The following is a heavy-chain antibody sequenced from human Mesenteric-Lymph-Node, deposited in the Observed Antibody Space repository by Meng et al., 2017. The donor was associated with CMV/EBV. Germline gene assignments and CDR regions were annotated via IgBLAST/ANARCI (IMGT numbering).Heavy chain of an antibody. D-gene: IGHD2/OR15-2a*01. CDR1: GVSVTSGAYH. CDR3: AKSRSSTPGIVDD. V-gene: IGHV4-61*08. CDR2: IYGTGIT. Sequence: QVQLTESCPGLVKPSEPLSLTCIVPGVSVTSGAYHGSWIRQSPGKGLEWIGYIYGTGITIYNPSLKSRVTILLETSKNQFSLKLNSVTTADTAVYYCAKSRSSTPGIVDDWGQGTLVTVSS. J-gene: IGHJ4*02.